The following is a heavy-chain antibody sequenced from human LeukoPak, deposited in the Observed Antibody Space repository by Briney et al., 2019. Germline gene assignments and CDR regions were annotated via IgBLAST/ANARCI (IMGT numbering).Heavy chain of an antibody. D-gene: IGHD4-23*01. Sequence: PSETLSLTCAVSGGSISSGGYSWSWIRQPPGKGLEWIGYIYHSGSTYYNPSLKSRVTISVDRSKNQFSLKLSSVTAADTAVYYCARGEDYGGNPFFDYWGQGTLVTVSS. CDR1: GGSISSGGYS. J-gene: IGHJ4*02. CDR2: IYHSGST. CDR3: ARGEDYGGNPFFDY. V-gene: IGHV4-30-2*01.